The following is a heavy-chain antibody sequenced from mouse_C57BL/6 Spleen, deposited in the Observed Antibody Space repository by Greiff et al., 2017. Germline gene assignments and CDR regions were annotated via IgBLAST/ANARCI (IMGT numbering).Heavy chain of an antibody. Sequence: VKLMESGAELVRPGASVTLSCKASGYTFTDYEMHWVKQTPVHGLEWIGAIDPETGGTAYNQKFKGKAILTADKSSSTAYMELRSLTSEDSAVYYCTLDGRWGKGTTLTVSS. V-gene: IGHV1-15*01. J-gene: IGHJ2*01. CDR2: IDPETGGT. CDR1: GYTFTDYE. CDR3: TLDGR. D-gene: IGHD2-3*01.